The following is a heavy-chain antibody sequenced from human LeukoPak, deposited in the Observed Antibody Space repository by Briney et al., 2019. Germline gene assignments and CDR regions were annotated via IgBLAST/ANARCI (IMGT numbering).Heavy chain of an antibody. J-gene: IGHJ5*02. CDR2: TYYRSKWYY. CDR3: ARDLSWITMVRGVPSKRAFDP. Sequence: SQTLSLTCAISGDSVSSNSAGWNWIRQSPSRGLEWLGRTYYRSKWYYDFVVSLKTRITIIPDTSKNQFSLQLSSVTPEDTAVYYCARDLSWITMVRGVPSKRAFDPWGQGTLVTVSS. CDR1: GDSVSSNSAG. V-gene: IGHV6-1*01. D-gene: IGHD3-10*01.